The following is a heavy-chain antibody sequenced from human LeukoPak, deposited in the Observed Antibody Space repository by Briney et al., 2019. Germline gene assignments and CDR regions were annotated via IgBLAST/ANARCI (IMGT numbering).Heavy chain of an antibody. CDR3: ARGTRDGYNPFDY. Sequence: ASVKVSCKASGYTFTGYFMHWVRQAPGQGLEWMGIINPSGGSTSYAQKFQGRATMTRDTSTSAVYMALRSLRSEDTAVYYCARGTRDGYNPFDYWGQGTLVTVSS. D-gene: IGHD5-24*01. CDR1: GYTFTGYF. J-gene: IGHJ4*02. CDR2: INPSGGST. V-gene: IGHV1-46*01.